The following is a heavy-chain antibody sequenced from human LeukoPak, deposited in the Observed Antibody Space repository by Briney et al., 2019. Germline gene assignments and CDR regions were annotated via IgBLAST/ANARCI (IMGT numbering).Heavy chain of an antibody. CDR1: GFTFTTFT. CDR2: INRGGGGT. D-gene: IGHD3-10*01. V-gene: IGHV3-23*01. Sequence: PGGSLRLSCAASGFTFTTFTMNWVRQAPGKGLEWVSAINRGGGGTYYADFVKGRFTISRDNSENTLYLQMNSLRADVTATYYCAKGTERYREVSSFDSWGQGTQVTVSS. CDR3: AKGTERYREVSSFDS. J-gene: IGHJ4*02.